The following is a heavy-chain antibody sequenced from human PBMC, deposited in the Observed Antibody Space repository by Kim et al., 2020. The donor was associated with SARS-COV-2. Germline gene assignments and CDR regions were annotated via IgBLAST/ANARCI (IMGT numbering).Heavy chain of an antibody. J-gene: IGHJ6*02. CDR2: ISSSSSYI. Sequence: GGSLRLSCAASGFTFSSYSMNWVRQAPGKGLEWVSSISSSSSYIYYADSVKGRFTISRDNAKNSLYLQMNSLRAEDTAVYYCARGPDIVATPYYYYYGMDVWGQGTTVTVSS. CDR1: GFTFSSYS. D-gene: IGHD5-12*01. CDR3: ARGPDIVATPYYYYYGMDV. V-gene: IGHV3-21*01.